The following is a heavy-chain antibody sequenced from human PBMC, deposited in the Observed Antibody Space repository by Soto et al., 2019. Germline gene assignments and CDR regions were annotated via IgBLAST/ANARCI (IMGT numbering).Heavy chain of an antibody. CDR3: AMDLYGAGSYNYFDP. Sequence: QVHLVESGGGVVQPGRSLRLSCAASGFTFSTTGMHWVRQAPGKGLEWVAMISHDGGEKFYTDSVKGRFTISRDTSKNTLYLQMDSLRPGDTAIYSCAMDLYGAGSYNYFDPWGQGTVVTVSS. D-gene: IGHD2-8*01. CDR1: GFTFSTTG. CDR2: ISHDGGEK. V-gene: IGHV3-30*03. J-gene: IGHJ5*02.